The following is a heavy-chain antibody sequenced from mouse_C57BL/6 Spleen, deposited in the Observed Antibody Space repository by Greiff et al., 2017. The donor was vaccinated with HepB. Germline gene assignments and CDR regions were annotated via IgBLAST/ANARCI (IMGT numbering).Heavy chain of an antibody. Sequence: VKLVESGPGLVAPSQSLSITCTVSGFSLTSYAISWVRQPPGKGLEWLGVIWTGGGTNYNSALKSRLSISKDNSKSQVILKMNSLQTDDTARYYCARKDGYYPYWYFDVWGTGTTVTVSS. V-gene: IGHV2-9-1*01. J-gene: IGHJ1*03. CDR3: ARKDGYYPYWYFDV. CDR2: IWTGGGT. CDR1: GFSLTSYA. D-gene: IGHD2-3*01.